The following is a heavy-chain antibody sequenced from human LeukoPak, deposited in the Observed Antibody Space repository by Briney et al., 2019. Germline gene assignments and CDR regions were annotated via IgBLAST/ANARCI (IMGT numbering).Heavy chain of an antibody. CDR2: ISYDGGNK. Sequence: GGSLRLSCAASGFTFSSYTMCWVRQAPDKGLEWVAVISYDGGNKDYADSVKGRFTISRDNSKNTLSLQMNSLRTEDTAVYYCARDLKGSNYDILTGPIGAYWGQGTLVTVSS. J-gene: IGHJ4*02. V-gene: IGHV3-30*04. CDR3: ARDLKGSNYDILTGPIGAY. D-gene: IGHD3-9*01. CDR1: GFTFSSYT.